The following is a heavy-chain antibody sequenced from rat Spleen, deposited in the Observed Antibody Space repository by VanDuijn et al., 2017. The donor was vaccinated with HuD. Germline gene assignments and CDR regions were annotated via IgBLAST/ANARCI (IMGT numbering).Heavy chain of an antibody. Sequence: QVQLKESGPGLVQPSQTLSLICTVSGFTLSRYHVHWVRQPPGKGLEWMGRVRFNGDTEYASALKSRLSISRDTSKNQVFLRVNSLQTEDAAMYVCARLRTSPFYFDYGGQGVMVAVSS. CDR1: GFTLSRYH. J-gene: IGHJ2*01. V-gene: IGHV2-32*01. D-gene: IGHD3-8*01. CDR2: VRFNGDT. CDR3: ARLRTSPFYFDY.